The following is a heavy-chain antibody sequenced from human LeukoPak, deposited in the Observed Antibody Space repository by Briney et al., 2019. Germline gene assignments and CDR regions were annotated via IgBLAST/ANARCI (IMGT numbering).Heavy chain of an antibody. CDR3: ARTYCTNGVCYWYYFDY. D-gene: IGHD2-8*01. V-gene: IGHV3-21*01. J-gene: IGHJ4*02. Sequence: GGSLRLSCAPSGFTFSSYSMNWVRQAPGKGLEWVSSICSSSSYIYYADSVKGRFTISRDNAKNSLYLQMNSLRAEDTAVYYCARTYCTNGVCYWYYFDYWGQGTLVTVSS. CDR1: GFTFSSYS. CDR2: ICSSSSYI.